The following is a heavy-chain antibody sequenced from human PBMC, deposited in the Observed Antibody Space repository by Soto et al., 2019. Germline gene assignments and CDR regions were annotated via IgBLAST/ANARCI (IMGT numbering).Heavy chain of an antibody. J-gene: IGHJ6*02. CDR3: ARDMECVDIVSPIIHRYSFSAMDV. D-gene: IGHD5-12*01. Sequence: QVQVVESGGGVVQPGRSLRLSCAVSGFTFSRHGMHWVRQAPGKGLEWVAVIWYDGSNKIYGESMKGRFTVSRDDLKNTVYLQMKNLRVDDTGIYSSARDMECVDIVSPIIHRYSFSAMDVWGQGTTVTVSS. V-gene: IGHV3-33*01. CDR2: IWYDGSNK. CDR1: GFTFSRHG.